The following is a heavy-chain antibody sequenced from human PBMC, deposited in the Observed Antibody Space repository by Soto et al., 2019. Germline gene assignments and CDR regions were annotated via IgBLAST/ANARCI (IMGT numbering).Heavy chain of an antibody. CDR1: GGTLSNYG. CDR3: SRGEATKIVVTTYYAMDV. CDR2: IIPVFGTA. V-gene: IGHV1-69*12. Sequence: QVQLVQSGAEVKKPGSSVRVSCKASGGTLSNYGISWVRQAPGQRLEWMGGIIPVFGTANYAQKFQGRVTITADESKSTVYMDVTSLRSEDTAVYYCSRGEATKIVVTTYYAMDVWGQGTTVSVSS. J-gene: IGHJ6*02. D-gene: IGHD4-17*01.